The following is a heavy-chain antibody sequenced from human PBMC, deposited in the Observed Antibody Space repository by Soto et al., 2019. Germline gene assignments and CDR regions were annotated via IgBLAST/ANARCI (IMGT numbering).Heavy chain of an antibody. J-gene: IGHJ6*02. Sequence: GGSLRLSCAASGFTFSSYAMHWVRQAPGKGLEWVAVISYDGSNKYYADSVKGRFTISRDNSKNTLYLQMNSLRAEDTAVYYCAREAPQQLGQNYYYGMDVWGQGTTVTVSS. CDR2: ISYDGSNK. D-gene: IGHD6-13*01. CDR1: GFTFSSYA. CDR3: AREAPQQLGQNYYYGMDV. V-gene: IGHV3-30-3*01.